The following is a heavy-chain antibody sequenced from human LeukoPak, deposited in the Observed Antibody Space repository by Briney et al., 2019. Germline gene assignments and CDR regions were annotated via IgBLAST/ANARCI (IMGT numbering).Heavy chain of an antibody. V-gene: IGHV3-23*01. Sequence: GGSLRLSCAASGFTFSSYGMSWVRQAPGKGLEWVSAISGSGGSTYYADSVKGRFTISRDNSKNTLYLQMNSLRAEDTAVYYCAGCGGDCSTSDYWGQGTLVTASS. CDR3: AGCGGDCSTSDY. CDR2: ISGSGGST. D-gene: IGHD2-21*02. J-gene: IGHJ4*02. CDR1: GFTFSSYG.